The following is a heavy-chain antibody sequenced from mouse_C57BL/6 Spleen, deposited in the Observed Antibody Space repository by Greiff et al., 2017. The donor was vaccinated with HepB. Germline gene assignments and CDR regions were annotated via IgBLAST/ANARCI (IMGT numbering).Heavy chain of an antibody. Sequence: QVQLKQSGPELVKPGASVKISCKASGYAFSSSWMNWVKQRPGKGLEWIGRIYPGDGDTNYNGKFKGKATLTADKSSSTAYMQLSSLTSEDSAVYFCARSMINYAMDYWGQGTSVTVSS. J-gene: IGHJ4*01. D-gene: IGHD2-4*01. CDR2: IYPGDGDT. CDR1: GYAFSSSW. CDR3: ARSMINYAMDY. V-gene: IGHV1-82*01.